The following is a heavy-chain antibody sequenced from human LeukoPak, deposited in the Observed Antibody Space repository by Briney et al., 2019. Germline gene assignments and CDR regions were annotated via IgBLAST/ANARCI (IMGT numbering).Heavy chain of an antibody. CDR2: ISIDGNTQ. V-gene: IGHV3-30-3*01. D-gene: IGHD5-18*01. J-gene: IGHJ6*02. CDR1: GFRFSAYA. CDR3: AREEYKYGLGALDV. Sequence: AGGSLRLSCTASGFRFSAYAMQWVRQAPGKGLEWVAVISIDGNTQYYADSVRGRFSISRDNSENTLYLEMSSLRGEDTGIFYCAREEYKYGLGALDVWGQGTTVTASS.